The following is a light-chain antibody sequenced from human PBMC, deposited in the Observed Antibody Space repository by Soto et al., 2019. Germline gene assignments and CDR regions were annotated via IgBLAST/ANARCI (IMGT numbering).Light chain of an antibody. CDR3: MSYVGGNSVA. Sequence: QSALTQPPSASGSPGMSVTLSCSGTDNDVGRYDYVSWYQQHPGKAHKLLIYEVSKRPSGVPDRFSASKSGNTASLTVSGLQGEDEADYYCMSYVGGNSVAFGGGTKVTVL. V-gene: IGLV2-8*01. CDR2: EVS. CDR1: DNDVGRYDY. J-gene: IGLJ2*01.